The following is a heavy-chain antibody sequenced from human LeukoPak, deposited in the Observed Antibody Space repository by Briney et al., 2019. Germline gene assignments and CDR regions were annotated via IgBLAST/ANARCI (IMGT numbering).Heavy chain of an antibody. V-gene: IGHV3-9*01. CDR3: AKDMGTTGTRSYAFDI. J-gene: IGHJ3*02. CDR2: ISWNSGNI. D-gene: IGHD1-1*01. Sequence: PGGSLRLSCAASGFAFDDYAMHWVRHAPGKGLEWVSGISWNSGNIGYADSVKGRFTISRDNAKNSLYLQMNSLRAEDTALYYCAKDMGTTGTRSYAFDIWGQGTMVTVSS. CDR1: GFAFDDYA.